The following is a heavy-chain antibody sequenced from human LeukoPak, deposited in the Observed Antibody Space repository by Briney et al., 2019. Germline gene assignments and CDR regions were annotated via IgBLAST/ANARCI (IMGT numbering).Heavy chain of an antibody. D-gene: IGHD1-1*01. CDR2: INQEGGGI. J-gene: IGHJ6*02. CDR1: GFTFIDWW. CDR3: ATYVNWVAGDV. V-gene: IGHV3-7*01. Sequence: GGSLRLSCATSGFTFIDWWMTWVRQVPGQGLEWVAHINQEGGGIPYVDSVKGRFTISRDNAKGSVYLQMNSLRVEDTGIYHCATYVNWVAGDVWGQGTTVIVSS.